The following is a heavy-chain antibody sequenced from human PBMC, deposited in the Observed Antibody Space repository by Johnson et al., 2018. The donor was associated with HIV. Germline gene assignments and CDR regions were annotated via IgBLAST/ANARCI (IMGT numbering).Heavy chain of an antibody. V-gene: IGHV3-33*08. CDR2: IWYDGSNK. CDR3: ARAGGYRAFDI. Sequence: QEKLVESGGGVVRPGGSLRLSCAASGFTFDDYGMSWVRQAPGKGLEWVAVIWYDGSNKYYPGSVKGRFTISRENAKNSLYLQMNSRRAGDTAVYYCARAGGYRAFDIWGQGTMVTVSS. D-gene: IGHD5-18*01. CDR1: GFTFDDYG. J-gene: IGHJ3*02.